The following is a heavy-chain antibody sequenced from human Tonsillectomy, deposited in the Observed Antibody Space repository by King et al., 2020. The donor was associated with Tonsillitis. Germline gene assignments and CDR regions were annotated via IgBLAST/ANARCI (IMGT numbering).Heavy chain of an antibody. V-gene: IGHV3-21*01. Sequence: VQLVESGGGLVKPGGSLRLSCAASGFSFSGYSMNLVLQAPGEGLGWVSSISHGGGFIYYAEAMKGRFTISRDDGKNSLYLQMNGLSVEGTAVYFCAGDPNRLSSRYFARWGRGTLVTVSS. J-gene: IGHJ2*01. CDR3: AGDPNRLSSRYFAR. CDR2: ISHGGGFI. D-gene: IGHD2/OR15-2a*01. CDR1: GFSFSGYS.